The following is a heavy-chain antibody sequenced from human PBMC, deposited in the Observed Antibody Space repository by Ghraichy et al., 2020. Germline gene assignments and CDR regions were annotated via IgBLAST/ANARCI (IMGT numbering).Heavy chain of an antibody. D-gene: IGHD3-9*01. CDR1: GGSISSNF. V-gene: IGHV4-4*07. CDR3: ARDRGYYDILTSYYTPYRDAVDI. J-gene: IGHJ3*02. CDR2: IYSGGST. Sequence: SETLSLTCTVSGGSISSNFWSWIRQPAGKGLEWIGRIYSGGSTTYNPSLKSRVIMSVDTSKNQFSLKLTSVTAADTAVYYCARDRGYYDILTSYYTPYRDAVDIWGQGTMVTVSS.